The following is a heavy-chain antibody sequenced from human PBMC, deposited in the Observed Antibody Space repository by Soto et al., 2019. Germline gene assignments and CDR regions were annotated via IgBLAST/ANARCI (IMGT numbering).Heavy chain of an antibody. CDR1: GFSLSTSGVG. J-gene: IGHJ3*02. V-gene: IGHV2-5*01. CDR2: IYWNDDK. Sequence: QITLKESGPTLVKPTQTLTLTCTFSGFSLSTSGVGVGWIRQPPGKALEWLALIYWNDDKRYSPSLKSRLTITKDTSKNQVVLTMTNMDPVDTATYYCAHILHPYYYDSSGYYGPVEAFDIWGQGTMVTVSS. CDR3: AHILHPYYYDSSGYYGPVEAFDI. D-gene: IGHD3-22*01.